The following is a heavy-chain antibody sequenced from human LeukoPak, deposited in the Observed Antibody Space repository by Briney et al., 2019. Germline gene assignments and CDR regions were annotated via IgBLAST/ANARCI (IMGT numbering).Heavy chain of an antibody. CDR1: GYSISSGYY. Sequence: SETLSLTCTVSGYSISSGYYWGWIRQPPGKGLEWIGSIYHSGSTYYNPSLKSRVTISVDTSKNQFSLKLSSVTAADTAVYYCVREGYGGNSIYYYYMDVWGKGTTVTVSS. CDR2: IYHSGST. D-gene: IGHD4-23*01. J-gene: IGHJ6*03. CDR3: VREGYGGNSIYYYYMDV. V-gene: IGHV4-38-2*02.